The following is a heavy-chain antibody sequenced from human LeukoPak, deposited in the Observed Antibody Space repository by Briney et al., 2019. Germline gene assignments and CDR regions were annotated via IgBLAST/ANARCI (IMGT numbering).Heavy chain of an antibody. CDR3: AKGDTAIVSYFDY. Sequence: SETLSLTCTVSGGSIGYYYWSWIRQSPGKGLEWIGCIYCSGNTRYNPSLKSRVTISIDTSKNQFSLKLSSVTAADTAVYYCAKGDTAIVSYFDYWGQGSLVTVSS. V-gene: IGHV4-59*01. CDR2: IYCSGNT. CDR1: GGSIGYYY. J-gene: IGHJ4*02. D-gene: IGHD5-18*01.